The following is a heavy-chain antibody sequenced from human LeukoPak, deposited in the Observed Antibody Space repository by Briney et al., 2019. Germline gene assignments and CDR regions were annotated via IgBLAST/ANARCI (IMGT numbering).Heavy chain of an antibody. V-gene: IGHV3-33*01. Sequence: QPGGSLSLSCAASGFTFSSYVIHWVRQAPGKGLEWVAGIWYDGSNYYYADSVKGRFTISRDNSKNTLYLQMNSLRAEDTGVYYCASDGRALLRDFDYWGQGTLVTVSS. CDR3: ASDGRALLRDFDY. D-gene: IGHD1-26*01. CDR2: IWYDGSNY. CDR1: GFTFSSYV. J-gene: IGHJ4*02.